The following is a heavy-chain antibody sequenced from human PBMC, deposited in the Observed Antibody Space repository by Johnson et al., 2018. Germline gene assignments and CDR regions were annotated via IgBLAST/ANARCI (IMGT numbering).Heavy chain of an antibody. V-gene: IGHV4-39*07. J-gene: IGHJ6*03. CDR2: IFHSGTT. CDR3: ARVLSVAGRPYDLEV. D-gene: IGHD6-6*01. Sequence: QVQLQESGPGLVKPSETLSFTCNVSGASISSSSYSWGWIRQPPGKGLEWITTIFHSGTTHYNPSLKSRDSISVDTSKSQFSLGLSSVTAADTAAYYCARVLSVAGRPYDLEVWGKGTTVTVAS. CDR1: GASISSSSYS.